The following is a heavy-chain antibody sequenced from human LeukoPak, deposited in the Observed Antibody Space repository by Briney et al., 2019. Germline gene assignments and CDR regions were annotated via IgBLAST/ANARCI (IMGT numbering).Heavy chain of an antibody. V-gene: IGHV4-59*08. D-gene: IGHD7-27*01. CDR2: IYYSGST. J-gene: IGHJ4*02. Sequence: PSETLSLTCAVYGGSFSGYYWSWIRQPPGKGLEWIGYIYYSGSTNYNPSLKSRVTISVDTSKNQFSLKLSSVTAADTAVFYCARRPHNWGFDYWGQGILVTVSS. CDR1: GGSFSGYY. CDR3: ARRPHNWGFDY.